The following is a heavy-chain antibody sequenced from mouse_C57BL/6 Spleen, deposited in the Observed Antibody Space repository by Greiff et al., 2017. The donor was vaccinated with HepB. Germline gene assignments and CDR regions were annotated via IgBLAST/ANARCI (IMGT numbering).Heavy chain of an antibody. CDR2: FYPGSGSI. V-gene: IGHV1-62-2*01. CDR1: GYTFTEYT. Sequence: QVQLQQSGAELVKPGASVKLSCKASGYTFTEYTIHWVKQRSGQGLEWIGWFYPGSGSIKYNEKFKDKATLTADKSSSTVYMELSRLTSEDSAVYFCARHEVAWVYYGYDEGFAYWGQGTLVTVSA. J-gene: IGHJ3*01. CDR3: ARHEVAWVYYGYDEGFAY. D-gene: IGHD2-2*01.